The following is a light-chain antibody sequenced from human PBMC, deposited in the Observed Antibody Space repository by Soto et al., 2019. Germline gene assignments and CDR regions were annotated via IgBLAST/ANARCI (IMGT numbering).Light chain of an antibody. J-gene: IGKJ1*01. V-gene: IGKV2-28*01. Sequence: DIVMTQSPDSLPVTPGEPASISCRSSQSLLHSNGYNYLDWYLQKPGQSPQLLIYLGSNRASGVPDRFSGSGSGTDFTLKISRVEAEDVGVYYCMQPLQSWTFGQGTKVDIK. CDR3: MQPLQSWT. CDR2: LGS. CDR1: QSLLHSNGYNY.